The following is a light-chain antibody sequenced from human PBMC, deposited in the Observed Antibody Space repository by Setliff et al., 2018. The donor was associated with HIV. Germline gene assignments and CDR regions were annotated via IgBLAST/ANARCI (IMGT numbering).Light chain of an antibody. V-gene: IGLV1-44*01. CDR2: SNN. J-gene: IGLJ1*01. CDR1: NSNIGSNS. CDR3: AAWDDSLNGYYV. Sequence: QSALTQPPSASGTPGQRVTISCSGSNSNIGSNSVNWYQQLPGTAPKLLIYSNNQRPSGVPDRFSGSKSGTLASLAISGLQSEDEADYYCAAWDDSLNGYYVFGTGTKVTVL.